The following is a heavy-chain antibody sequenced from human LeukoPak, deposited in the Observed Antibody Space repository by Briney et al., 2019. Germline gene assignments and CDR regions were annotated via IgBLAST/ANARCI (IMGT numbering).Heavy chain of an antibody. CDR3: ATGSGYFYRYFDY. J-gene: IGHJ4*02. Sequence: KPSETLSLTCTVSGGSVSSGSYYWSWIRQPPGKGLERIGNIYYSGSTNYNPSLKSRVTISVDTSKNQFSLKLSSVTAADTAVYYCATGSGYFYRYFDYWGQGTLVTVSS. V-gene: IGHV4-61*01. CDR1: GGSVSSGSYY. CDR2: IYYSGST. D-gene: IGHD3-22*01.